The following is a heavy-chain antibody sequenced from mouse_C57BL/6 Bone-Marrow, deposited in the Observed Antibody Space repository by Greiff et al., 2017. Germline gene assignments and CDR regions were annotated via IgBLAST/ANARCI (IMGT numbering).Heavy chain of an antibody. Sequence: QVQLQQSGAELVRPGASVTLSCKASGYTFTDYEMHWVKQTPVHGLEWIGAIDPETGGTAYNQKFKGKAILTADKSSSTAYMELRSLTSEDSAVYYCTRSTTVVRGFADWGQGTLVTVSA. CDR2: IDPETGGT. V-gene: IGHV1-15*01. J-gene: IGHJ3*01. CDR3: TRSTTVVRGFAD. D-gene: IGHD1-1*01. CDR1: GYTFTDYE.